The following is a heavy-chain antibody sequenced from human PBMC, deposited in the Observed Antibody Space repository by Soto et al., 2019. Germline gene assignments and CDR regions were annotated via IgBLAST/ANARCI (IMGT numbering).Heavy chain of an antibody. Sequence: QLQLQESGPGLVKPSGTLSLTCTVSGGSISSSSYYWGWIRQPPGKGLEWIGSIYYRVSTYYNPSLKSRVTISVDTSKNQFSLKLSSVTAADTAVYYCARLRRITIFGVVIIPGAFDIWGQGTMVTVSS. J-gene: IGHJ3*02. CDR1: GGSISSSSYY. D-gene: IGHD3-3*01. V-gene: IGHV4-39*01. CDR3: ARLRRITIFGVVIIPGAFDI. CDR2: IYYRVST.